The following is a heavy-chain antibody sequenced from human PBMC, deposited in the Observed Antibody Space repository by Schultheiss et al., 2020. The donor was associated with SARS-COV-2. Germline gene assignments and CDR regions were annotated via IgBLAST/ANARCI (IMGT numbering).Heavy chain of an antibody. Sequence: SETLSLTCTVSGGSISSSSYYWSWIRQPPGKGLEWIGYIYHSGSTYYNPSLKSRVTISVDTSKKQISLNLMSLTAADTAFYYCARKGVYQLLSFNYYMDVWGKGTTVTVSS. CDR3: ARKGVYQLLSFNYYMDV. V-gene: IGHV4-39*07. CDR1: GGSISSSSYY. CDR2: IYHSGST. D-gene: IGHD2-2*01. J-gene: IGHJ6*03.